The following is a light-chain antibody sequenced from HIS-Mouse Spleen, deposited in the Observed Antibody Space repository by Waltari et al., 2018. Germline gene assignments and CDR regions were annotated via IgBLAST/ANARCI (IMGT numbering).Light chain of an antibody. J-gene: IGLJ2*01. CDR1: SSDVGGSTY. CDR3: SSYTSSSTVV. Sequence: QSALTQPASVSGSPGQSITIPCTGPSSDVGGSTYVPWYQQHPGKAPKLMIYDVSNRPSGVSNRFSGSKSGNTASLTISGLQAEDEADYYCSSYTSSSTVVFGGGTKLTVL. V-gene: IGLV2-14*03. CDR2: DVS.